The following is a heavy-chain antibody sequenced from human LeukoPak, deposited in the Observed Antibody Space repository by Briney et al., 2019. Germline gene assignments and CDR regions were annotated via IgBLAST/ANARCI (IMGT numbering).Heavy chain of an antibody. D-gene: IGHD1-26*01. CDR1: GFIFSA. CDR3: ARPLTLYSGSYFPFLDY. V-gene: IGHV3-30-3*01. Sequence: GRSLRLSCAASGFIFSAMHWVGQAPGKRLEWVAVTSYDVGKSYYADSVKGRFNISRDKSKNMLYLQMNSLGAADTAMYYCARPLTLYSGSYFPFLDYWGQGTLVTVSS. J-gene: IGHJ4*02. CDR2: TSYDVGKS.